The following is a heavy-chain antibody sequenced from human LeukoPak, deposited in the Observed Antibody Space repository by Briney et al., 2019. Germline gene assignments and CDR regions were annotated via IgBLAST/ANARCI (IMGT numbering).Heavy chain of an antibody. CDR1: GDSVSGNSVV. Sequence: SQTLSLTCAISGDSVSGNSVVWDWIRLSPSRGLEWLGRTYYRSKWYTEYAVSVKSRITINPDTSKNQLSLQLNSVTPGDTAVYYCARETTIIRGVINPIDYWGQGTLATVSS. J-gene: IGHJ4*02. CDR2: TYYRSKWYT. V-gene: IGHV6-1*01. CDR3: ARETTIIRGVINPIDY. D-gene: IGHD3-10*01.